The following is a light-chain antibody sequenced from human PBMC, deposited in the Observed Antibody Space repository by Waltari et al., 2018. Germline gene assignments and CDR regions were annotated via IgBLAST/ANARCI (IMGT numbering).Light chain of an antibody. V-gene: IGLV2-14*03. J-gene: IGLJ2*01. CDR1: SSDVGGYDF. CDR2: DVT. Sequence: QSALTQPASVSGSPGQSITISCTGTSSDVGGYDFVSWFQQHPGKAPKPMIYDVTKRPPGVSNRFSGSKSGNTASLTISGLQAEDEANYYCSSYTTSSVIFGGGTKLTVL. CDR3: SSYTTSSVI.